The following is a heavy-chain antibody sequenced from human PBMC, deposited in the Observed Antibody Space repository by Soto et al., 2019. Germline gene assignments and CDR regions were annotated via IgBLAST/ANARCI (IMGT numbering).Heavy chain of an antibody. V-gene: IGHV2-5*02. J-gene: IGHJ5*01. CDR1: GFSLSTSGVG. Sequence: QITLKESGPTRVKPTQTLTLTCTFSGFSLSTSGVGVGWIRQPPGKALEWLALIYWDDDMRYSPSLKTRLTITKDTSKNQVVLTMSNMDPVDTATYYCAHSLWRGYKAWFDSWGQGTLVTVSS. CDR3: AHSLWRGYKAWFDS. CDR2: IYWDDDM. D-gene: IGHD3-3*01.